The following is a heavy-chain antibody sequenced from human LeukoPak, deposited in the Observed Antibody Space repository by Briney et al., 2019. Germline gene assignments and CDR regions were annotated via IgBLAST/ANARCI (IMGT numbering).Heavy chain of an antibody. V-gene: IGHV4-34*01. Sequence: SETLSPTCAVYGGSFSGYYWSWIRQPPGKGLEWIGEVYHSGSTNYNPSLKSRVTISVDMSKNQFSLKLSSVTAADTAVYYCARNCSRMAVAGISSSWFDPWGQGTLVTVSS. J-gene: IGHJ5*02. CDR1: GGSFSGYY. CDR2: VYHSGST. CDR3: ARNCSRMAVAGISSSWFDP. D-gene: IGHD6-19*01.